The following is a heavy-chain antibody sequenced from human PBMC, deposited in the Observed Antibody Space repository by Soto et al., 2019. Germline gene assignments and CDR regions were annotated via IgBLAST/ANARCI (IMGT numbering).Heavy chain of an antibody. J-gene: IGHJ6*02. D-gene: IGHD3-22*01. CDR2: IHHSGST. Sequence: SETLSLTCAVSAGSISSRNWWTWVRQSPGKGLEWIGEIHHSGSTNYNPSLKSRVTISVDNSKNQFSLKLTPVTAADTAVYYCARTSYYDSSGYYGMDVWGQGTTVTVSS. V-gene: IGHV4-4*02. CDR1: AGSISSRNW. CDR3: ARTSYYDSSGYYGMDV.